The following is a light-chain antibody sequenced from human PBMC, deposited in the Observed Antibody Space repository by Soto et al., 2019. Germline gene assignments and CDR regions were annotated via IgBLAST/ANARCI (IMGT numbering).Light chain of an antibody. CDR1: SSNIGAGSD. Sequence: VLTQPPSVSGAPGQRVTISCTGSSSNIGAGSDVHWYQQLPGTAPKLLIFANNIRPSGVPDRFSGSKSGTSASLAITGLQAEDEADYYCQSYDSSLSGYVFGTGTRSPS. J-gene: IGLJ1*01. V-gene: IGLV1-40*01. CDR3: QSYDSSLSGYV. CDR2: ANN.